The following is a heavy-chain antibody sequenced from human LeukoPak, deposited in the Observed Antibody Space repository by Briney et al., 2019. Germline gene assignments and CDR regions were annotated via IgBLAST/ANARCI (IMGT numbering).Heavy chain of an antibody. V-gene: IGHV3-66*01. CDR3: ARDSPSYEPDY. D-gene: IGHD3-3*01. J-gene: IGHJ4*02. CDR1: GFTVSSNY. CDR2: LYSGGST. Sequence: GGSLRLSCAASGFTVSSNYMSWVRQAPGKGLEWGSVLYSGGSTYYADSVKGRFTISRDNSKTTLYLQMNSLRAEDTAVYYCARDSPSYEPDYWGQGTLVTVSS.